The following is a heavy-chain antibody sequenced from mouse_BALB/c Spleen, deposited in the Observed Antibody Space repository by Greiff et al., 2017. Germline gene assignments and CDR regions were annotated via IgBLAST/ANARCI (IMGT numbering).Heavy chain of an antibody. CDR1: GFTFSSFG. V-gene: IGHV5-17*02. CDR2: ISSGSSTI. J-gene: IGHJ3*01. D-gene: IGHD1-1*01. CDR3: ASYYGAY. Sequence: EVQLVESGGGLVQPGGSRKLSCAASGFTFSSFGMHWVRQAPEKGLEWVAYISSGSSTIYYADTVKGRFTISRDNPKNTLFLQMTSLRSEDTAMYYCASYYGAYWGQGTLVTVSA.